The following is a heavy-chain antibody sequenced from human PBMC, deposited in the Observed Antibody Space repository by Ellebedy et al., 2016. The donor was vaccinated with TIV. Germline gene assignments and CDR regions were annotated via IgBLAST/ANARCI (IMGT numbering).Heavy chain of an antibody. CDR3: ARRGYCSSTSCPGNAFDI. D-gene: IGHD2-2*01. V-gene: IGHV1-69*06. Sequence: SVKVSCXASGYTFTSYDISWVRQAPGQGLEWMGGIIPIFGTANYAQKFQGRVTITADKSTSTAYMELSSLRSEDTAVYYCARRGYCSSTSCPGNAFDIWGQGTMVTVSS. CDR2: IIPIFGTA. J-gene: IGHJ3*02. CDR1: GYTFTSYD.